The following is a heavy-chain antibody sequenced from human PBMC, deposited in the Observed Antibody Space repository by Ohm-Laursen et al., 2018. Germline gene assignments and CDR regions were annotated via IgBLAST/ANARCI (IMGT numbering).Heavy chain of an antibody. J-gene: IGHJ6*02. D-gene: IGHD5/OR15-5a*01. CDR2: IKLDGSET. V-gene: IGHV3-7*01. Sequence: SLRLSCAASGFTFSSYAMSWVRQAPGKGLEWVANIKLDGSETYYVDSVKGRFTISRDNAKNSLHLQVNTLRAEDTAVYYCARVSTNYYYGLDVWGQGTTVTVSS. CDR3: ARVSTNYYYGLDV. CDR1: GFTFSSYA.